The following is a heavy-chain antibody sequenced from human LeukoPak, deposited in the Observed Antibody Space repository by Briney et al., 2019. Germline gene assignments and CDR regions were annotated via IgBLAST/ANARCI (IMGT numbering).Heavy chain of an antibody. D-gene: IGHD1-1*01. CDR3: ARYPLENYYYYGMDV. CDR1: GYSFTSYW. CDR2: IYPGDSDT. Sequence: GESLKISCKGSGYSFTSYWIGWVRQMPGKGLERMGIIYPGDSDTRYSPSFQGQVTISADKSISTAYLQWSSLKASDTAMYYCARYPLENYYYYGMDVWGQGTTVTVSS. J-gene: IGHJ6*02. V-gene: IGHV5-51*01.